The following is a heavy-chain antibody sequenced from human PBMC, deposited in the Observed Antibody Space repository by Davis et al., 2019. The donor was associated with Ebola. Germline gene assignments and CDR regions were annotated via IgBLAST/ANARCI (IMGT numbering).Heavy chain of an antibody. V-gene: IGHV1-18*01. CDR1: GGTFSSYA. CDR2: ISAYNGNT. D-gene: IGHD3-9*01. J-gene: IGHJ4*02. CDR3: ARTQTYYDILTGYYTPDY. Sequence: AASVKVSCKASGGTFSSYAISWVRQAPGQGLEWMGWISAYNGNTNYAQKLQGRVTMTTDTSTSTAYMELRSLRSDDTAVYYCARTQTYYDILTGYYTPDYWGQGTLVTVSS.